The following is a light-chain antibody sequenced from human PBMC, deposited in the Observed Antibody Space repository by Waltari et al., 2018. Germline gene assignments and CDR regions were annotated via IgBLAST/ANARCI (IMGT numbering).Light chain of an antibody. CDR2: DVS. CDR3: SSYTSSSTLG. V-gene: IGLV2-14*03. J-gene: IGLJ2*01. CDR1: SRYVGGYNY. Sequence: QSALTQPASVSGSPGQSITISCTGTSRYVGGYNYVYWYQQRPGKAPKLMIYDVSNRPSGVSNRFSGAKSGNTASLTISGLQAEDEADYYCSSYTSSSTLGFGGGTKLTVL.